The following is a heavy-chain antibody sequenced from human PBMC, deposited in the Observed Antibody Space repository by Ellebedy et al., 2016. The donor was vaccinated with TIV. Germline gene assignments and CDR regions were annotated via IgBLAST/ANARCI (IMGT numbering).Heavy chain of an antibody. CDR2: LSGSGVST. J-gene: IGHJ4*02. Sequence: GESLKISXAAGLNFRFSFNTYDMSWVRQAPGKGLEWVSSLSGSGVSTYYADSVKGRFTISRDNSRNTLYLQMNNLRAEDTAVYYCAKVAYDYGDPDHWGQGTLVTVSS. V-gene: IGHV3-23*01. CDR1: RFSFNTYD. D-gene: IGHD4-17*01. CDR3: AKVAYDYGDPDH.